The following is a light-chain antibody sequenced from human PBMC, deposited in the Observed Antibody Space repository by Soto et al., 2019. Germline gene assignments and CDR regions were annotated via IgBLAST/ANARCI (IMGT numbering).Light chain of an antibody. Sequence: QSALAQPASVSVSPGQSITISCTGTSSDIGNYDYVSWFQQHPGKAPKLLISEVSNRPSGVSYRFSGSKSGTSASLAITGLQAEDEADYYCQSYDSSLSGSYVFGTGTKVTVL. V-gene: IGLV2-14*01. CDR3: QSYDSSLSGSYV. CDR1: SSDIGNYDY. J-gene: IGLJ1*01. CDR2: EVS.